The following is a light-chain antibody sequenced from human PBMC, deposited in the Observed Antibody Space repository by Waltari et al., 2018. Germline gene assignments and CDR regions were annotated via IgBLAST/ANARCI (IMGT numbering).Light chain of an antibody. CDR3: QQRSNWPLT. CDR1: QGVSSY. V-gene: IGKV3-11*01. J-gene: IGKJ4*01. CDR2: VES. Sequence: EIVLTQSPATLSLSPGERATLSCRAIQGVSSYLAWYQQKPGQAPRLLIYVESNRATGIPARFSGSGSGTDFTLTISSLEPEDFAVYYCQQRSNWPLTFGGGTKVEIK.